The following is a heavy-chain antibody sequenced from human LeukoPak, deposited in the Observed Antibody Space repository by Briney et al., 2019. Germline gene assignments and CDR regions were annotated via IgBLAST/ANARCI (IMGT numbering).Heavy chain of an antibody. D-gene: IGHD2-2*01. Sequence: PGGSLRLSCAASGFTFSSYGMSWVRQAPGKGLEWVSGISGSGSGTYYADSVKGRFTISRDNSKNTLHLQMNSLRADDTAVYYCAKGNLPAAKTNWFDPWSQGTLVTVSS. CDR1: GFTFSSYG. V-gene: IGHV3-23*01. J-gene: IGHJ5*02. CDR3: AKGNLPAAKTNWFDP. CDR2: ISGSGSGT.